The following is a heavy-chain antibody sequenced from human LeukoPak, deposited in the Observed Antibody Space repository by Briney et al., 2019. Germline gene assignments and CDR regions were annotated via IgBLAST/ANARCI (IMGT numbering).Heavy chain of an antibody. CDR2: IYSGGST. D-gene: IGHD3-16*01. Sequence: TGGSLRLSCAASVFTVSSNYMSWVRQAPGKGLEWVSVIYSGGSTYYADSVKGRFTISRDNSKNTLYLQMNSLRAEDTAVYYCARGGAPRDYWGQGTLVTVSS. J-gene: IGHJ4*02. CDR3: ARGGAPRDY. CDR1: VFTVSSNY. V-gene: IGHV3-53*01.